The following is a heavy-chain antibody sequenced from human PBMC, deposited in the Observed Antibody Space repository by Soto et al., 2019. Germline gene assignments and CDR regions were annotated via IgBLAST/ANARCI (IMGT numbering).Heavy chain of an antibody. V-gene: IGHV3-23*01. D-gene: IGHD6-13*01. J-gene: IGHJ4*02. CDR3: AKEGFSSSWLDY. CDR2: ISGSGGST. CDR1: GFIFSIYA. Sequence: GGSLRLSCAASGFIFSIYAMSWVRQAPGKGLEWVSAISGSGGSTYYADSVKGRFTISRDNSKNTLYLQMNSLRAEDTAVYYCAKEGFSSSWLDYWGQGTLVTVSS.